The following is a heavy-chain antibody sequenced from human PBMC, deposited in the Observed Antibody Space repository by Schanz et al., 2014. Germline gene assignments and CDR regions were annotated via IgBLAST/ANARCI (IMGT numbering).Heavy chain of an antibody. CDR3: TKDGPGGSGSYSADGGMDV. CDR2: ISGGGGTT. D-gene: IGHD3-10*01. Sequence: EVHLLESGGGLVQPGGSLRLSCAASGFTFSSYAMCWVRQAPGKGLEWVSAISGGGGTTYYTDSVKGRFTISRDNSKSTLNLKMNSLRAEDTAVYYCTKDGPGGSGSYSADGGMDVWGQGTLVTVSS. J-gene: IGHJ4*02. CDR1: GFTFSSYA. V-gene: IGHV3-23*01.